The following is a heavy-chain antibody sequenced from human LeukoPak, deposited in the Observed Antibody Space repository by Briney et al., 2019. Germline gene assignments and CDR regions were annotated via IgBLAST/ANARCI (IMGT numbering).Heavy chain of an antibody. J-gene: IGHJ4*02. D-gene: IGHD3-3*01. CDR3: AKQEYDFWSGYLF. V-gene: IGHV3-23*01. Sequence: PAGGSLRLSCAASGFSFDNDAMTWVRQAPGKGLEWVSSISSGGVATYYADSVKGRFSISRDNSKKTLYLQMNSLRAEDTAIYYCAKQEYDFWSGYLFWGQGTLVTVSS. CDR1: GFSFDNDA. CDR2: ISSGGVAT.